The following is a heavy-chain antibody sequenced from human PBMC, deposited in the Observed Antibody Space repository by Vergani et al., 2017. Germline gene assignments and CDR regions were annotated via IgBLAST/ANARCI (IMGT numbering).Heavy chain of an antibody. D-gene: IGHD2-2*01. CDR3: ARERGCATIRCYFSGAFDY. Sequence: QVQLVESGGGVVQPGRSLRLSCAASGFSFSSFGFHWVRQAPGKGLEWVAFIHYDGSHEYYIDSVKGRFTISRDNSKNTLILQMNGLRAEDTAVYYCARERGCATIRCYFSGAFDYWGLGTLVSVSS. CDR2: IHYDGSHE. CDR1: GFSFSSFG. J-gene: IGHJ4*02. V-gene: IGHV3-33*01.